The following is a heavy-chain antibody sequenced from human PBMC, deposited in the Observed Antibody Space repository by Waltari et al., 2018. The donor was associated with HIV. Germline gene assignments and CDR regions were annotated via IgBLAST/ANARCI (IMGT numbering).Heavy chain of an antibody. CDR3: SRARYGDYHAVDI. J-gene: IGHJ3*02. CDR2: IGTAGDR. CDR1: GFTFSSYD. Sequence: EVQLVESGGGLVQPGGSLRLSCAASGFTFSSYDMHWVRQATGKGMEWVSAIGTAGDRYYPGSVKGRFTISRENAKNSLYLQMNSLRAGDTAVYYWSRARYGDYHAVDIWGQGTMVTVSS. D-gene: IGHD4-17*01. V-gene: IGHV3-13*04.